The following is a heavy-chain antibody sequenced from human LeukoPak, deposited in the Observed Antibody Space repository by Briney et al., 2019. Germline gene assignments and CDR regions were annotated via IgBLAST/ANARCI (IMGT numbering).Heavy chain of an antibody. J-gene: IGHJ4*02. V-gene: IGHV4-59*04. CDR2: IYHSGST. CDR3: ARVATAGTYYFDY. D-gene: IGHD6-13*01. CDR1: GGSISSYY. Sequence: SETLSLTCTVSGGSISSYYWSWIRQPPGKGLEWIGSIYHSGSTYYNLSLKSRVTISVDTSKNQFSLKLSSVTAADTAVYYCARVATAGTYYFDYWGQGTLVTVSS.